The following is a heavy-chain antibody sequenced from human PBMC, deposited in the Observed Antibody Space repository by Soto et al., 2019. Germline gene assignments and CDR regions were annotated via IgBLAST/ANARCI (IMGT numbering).Heavy chain of an antibody. Sequence: QVQLVESGGGVVQPGRSLRLSCAASGFTFSSYGMHWVRQAPGKGLEWVAVISYDGSNKYYADSVKGRFTISRDNSKNTRYLQMNSLRPEDTAVYYCAKDFGYSYGYWTYYYYGMDVWGQGTTVTVSS. CDR1: GFTFSSYG. CDR3: AKDFGYSYGYWTYYYYGMDV. D-gene: IGHD5-18*01. CDR2: ISYDGSNK. V-gene: IGHV3-30*18. J-gene: IGHJ6*02.